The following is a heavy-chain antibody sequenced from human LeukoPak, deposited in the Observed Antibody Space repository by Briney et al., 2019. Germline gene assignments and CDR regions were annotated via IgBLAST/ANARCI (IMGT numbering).Heavy chain of an antibody. D-gene: IGHD6-19*01. J-gene: IGHJ6*02. CDR3: ARDQDRFFSSGWRYYYGMDV. CDR1: GGSISSYY. V-gene: IGHV4-59*12. CDR2: IYYSGST. Sequence: PSETLSLTCTVSGGSISSYYWSWIRQPPGKGLEWIGYIYYSGSTYYNPSLKSRVTISVDTSKNQFSLKLSSVTAADTAVYYCARDQDRFFSSGWRYYYGMDVWGQGTTVTVSS.